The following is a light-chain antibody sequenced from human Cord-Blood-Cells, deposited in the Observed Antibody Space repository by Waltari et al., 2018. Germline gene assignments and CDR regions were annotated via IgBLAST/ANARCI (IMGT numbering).Light chain of an antibody. V-gene: IGLV1-40*01. CDR1: SSNIGAGHD. CDR3: QSYDSSLSGYVV. Sequence: SVLTQPPSVSGAPGQRVTISCTGSSSNIGAGHDVHWYQQLPGTAPKLLIYGNSNRPSGVPDRFSGSKSGTSASLAITGLQAEDEADYYCQSYDSSLSGYVVFGGGTKLTVL. J-gene: IGLJ2*01. CDR2: GNS.